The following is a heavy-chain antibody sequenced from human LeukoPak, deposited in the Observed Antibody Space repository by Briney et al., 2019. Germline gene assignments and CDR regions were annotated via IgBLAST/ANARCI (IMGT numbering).Heavy chain of an antibody. D-gene: IGHD6-13*01. Sequence: GGSLRLSCAASEFTSVRYAMNWVRQAAGKGLEWVSYISSSSFKIVYADSVKGRFTISRDNSKNSLYLQMDSLRVEDTAVYYCVRDPSYGSSWYYYMDVWGKGTTVTVPS. J-gene: IGHJ6*03. CDR1: EFTSVRYA. CDR2: ISSSSFKI. V-gene: IGHV3-48*04. CDR3: VRDPSYGSSWYYYMDV.